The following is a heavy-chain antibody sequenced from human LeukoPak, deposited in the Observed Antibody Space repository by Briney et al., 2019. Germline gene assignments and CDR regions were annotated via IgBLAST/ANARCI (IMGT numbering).Heavy chain of an antibody. Sequence: PSETLSLTCTVSGGSISSGGYYWTWIRQHPGKGLEWIGYIYYSGSTYYNPSLKSRLTMSVDTSKNQFSLKLSSVTAADTGVYYCARVAVRGVMDFDYWGQGTLVSVSS. CDR1: GGSISSGGYY. V-gene: IGHV4-31*03. CDR3: ARVAVRGVMDFDY. J-gene: IGHJ4*02. CDR2: IYYSGST. D-gene: IGHD3-10*01.